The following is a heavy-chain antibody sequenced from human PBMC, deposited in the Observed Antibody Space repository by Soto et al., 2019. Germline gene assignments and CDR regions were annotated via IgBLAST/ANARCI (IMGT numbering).Heavy chain of an antibody. D-gene: IGHD2-15*01. CDR3: ASNVVVAANYYFDC. CDR2: IIPILGIA. V-gene: IGHV1-69*02. Sequence: QVQLVQSGAEVKKPGSSVKVSCKASGGTFSSYTISWVRQAPGQGLEWMGRIIPILGIANYAQKFQGRVTNTADKSTSTAYMELSSLRSEDTAVDYCASNVVVAANYYFDCWGQGTLVTVSS. CDR1: GGTFSSYT. J-gene: IGHJ4*02.